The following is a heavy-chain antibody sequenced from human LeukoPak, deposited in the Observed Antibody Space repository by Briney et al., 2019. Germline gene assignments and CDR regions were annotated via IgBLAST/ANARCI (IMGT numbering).Heavy chain of an antibody. CDR1: GFTFSSYA. D-gene: IGHD6-13*01. CDR3: ARTIAEYYFDY. V-gene: IGHV3-30-3*01. Sequence: GGSLRLSCAAPGFTFSSYAMHWVRQAPGKGLEWVAVISYDGSNKYYADSVKGRFTISRDNSKNTLYLQMNSLRAEDTAVYYCARTIAEYYFDYWGQGTLVTVSS. CDR2: ISYDGSNK. J-gene: IGHJ4*02.